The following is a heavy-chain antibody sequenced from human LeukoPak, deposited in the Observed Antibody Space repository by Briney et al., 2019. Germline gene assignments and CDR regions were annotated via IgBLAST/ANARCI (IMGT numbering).Heavy chain of an antibody. V-gene: IGHV4-4*07. CDR2: IYTSGST. Sequence: SETLSLTCTVSGGSISSYYWSWIRRPAGKGLEWIGRIYTSGSTNYNPSLKSRVTMSVDTSKNQFSLQLSSVTAADTAVYYCARGIYYYGSGRGVNWFDPWGQGTLVTVSS. CDR3: ARGIYYYGSGRGVNWFDP. J-gene: IGHJ5*02. CDR1: GGSISSYY. D-gene: IGHD3-10*01.